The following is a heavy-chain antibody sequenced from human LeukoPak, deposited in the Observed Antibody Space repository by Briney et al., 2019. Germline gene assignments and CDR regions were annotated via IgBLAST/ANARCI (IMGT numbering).Heavy chain of an antibody. D-gene: IGHD3-3*01. J-gene: IGHJ4*02. CDR2: ISGSGGST. CDR1: GFTFSSYA. CDR3: AKATLRKYDFWSGYPPHYFDY. V-gene: IGHV3-23*01. Sequence: GGSLRLSCAASGFTFSSYAMSWVRQAPGKGLEWVSAISGSGGSTYYADSVKGRFTISRDNSKSTLYLQMNSLRAEDTAVYYCAKATLRKYDFWSGYPPHYFDYWGQGTLVTVSS.